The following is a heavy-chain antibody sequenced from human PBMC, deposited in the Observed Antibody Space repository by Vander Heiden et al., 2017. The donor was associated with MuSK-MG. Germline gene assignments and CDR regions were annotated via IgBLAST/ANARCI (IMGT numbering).Heavy chain of an antibody. CDR3: ARLALGIGDY. D-gene: IGHD7-27*01. V-gene: IGHV4-39*01. Sequence: QLQLQESGPGLVKPSETLSLTCTVSGGSISSSSYYWGWIRQPPGKGLEWIGSIYYSGSTYDNPSLKSRVTISVDTSKNQFSLKMRSVTAADTAVYYCARLALGIGDYWGQGTMVTVSS. CDR2: IYYSGST. J-gene: IGHJ4*02. CDR1: GGSISSSSYY.